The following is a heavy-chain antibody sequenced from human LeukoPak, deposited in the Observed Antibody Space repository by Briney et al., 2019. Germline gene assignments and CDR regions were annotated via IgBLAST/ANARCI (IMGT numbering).Heavy chain of an antibody. V-gene: IGHV3-15*07. CDR2: IKSKTEGGTT. CDR3: TTEFVDTASY. J-gene: IGHJ4*02. CDR1: GFIFNNAW. D-gene: IGHD5-18*01. Sequence: PGGSLRLSCAASGFIFNNAWMTWVRQAPGKGLEWVGRIKSKTEGGTTDYAAPVKGRFTISRGDSKNTLYLQMNSLKTEDTGVYYCTTEFVDTASYWGQGTLVTVSS.